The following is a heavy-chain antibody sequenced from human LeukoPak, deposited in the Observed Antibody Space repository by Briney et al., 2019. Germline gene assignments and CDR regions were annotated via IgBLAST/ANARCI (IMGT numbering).Heavy chain of an antibody. CDR2: IYYSGST. CDR3: AGHYGDYATPWYYYGMDV. D-gene: IGHD4-17*01. Sequence: SGTLSLTCTVSGGSISSSSYYWGWIRQPPGKGLEWIGSIYYSGSTYYNPSLKSRVTISVDTSKNQFSLKLSSVTAADTAVYYCAGHYGDYATPWYYYGMDVWGQGTTVTVSS. CDR1: GGSISSSSYY. V-gene: IGHV4-39*01. J-gene: IGHJ6*02.